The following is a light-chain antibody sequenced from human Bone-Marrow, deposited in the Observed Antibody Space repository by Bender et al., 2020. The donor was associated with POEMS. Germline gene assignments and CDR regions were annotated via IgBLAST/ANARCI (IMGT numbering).Light chain of an antibody. CDR3: QSYDNSLGGWV. CDR2: GNT. CDR1: SSNTGSGYD. Sequence: QSVLTQPPSVSGAPGQRVTISCTGSSSNTGSGYDVHWYKHLPGTAPKLLIYGNTNRPSGVSDRFSGSKSGTSASLAITGLQAEDEGDYYCQSYDNSLGGWVFGGGTKLTVL. J-gene: IGLJ3*02. V-gene: IGLV1-40*01.